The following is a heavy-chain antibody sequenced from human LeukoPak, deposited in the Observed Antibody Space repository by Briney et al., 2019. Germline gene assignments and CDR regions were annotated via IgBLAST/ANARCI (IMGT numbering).Heavy chain of an antibody. D-gene: IGHD2-15*01. CDR1: GYTFTGYY. Sequence: ASVKVSCKASGYTFTGYYMHWVRQAPGQGLEWMGWINPNSGGTNYAQKFQGRVTMTRDTSISTAYMELSRLRSDDTAVYYCARVRSGGSCKLPSSSCYYYGMDVWGQGTTVTVSS. J-gene: IGHJ6*02. CDR3: ARVRSGGSCKLPSSSCYYYGMDV. CDR2: INPNSGGT. V-gene: IGHV1-2*02.